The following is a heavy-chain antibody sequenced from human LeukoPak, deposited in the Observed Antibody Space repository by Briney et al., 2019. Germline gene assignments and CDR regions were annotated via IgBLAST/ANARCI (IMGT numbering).Heavy chain of an antibody. Sequence: GGSMRLSCAASGFMFNSNWIGWVRLAPWKGLEWVANIKEDGTETYYVDSVKGRFTISRDNAKSSLYLQMNSLRVEDTAVYYCAKEGRSLQTYWGQGTLVTVSS. J-gene: IGHJ4*02. CDR1: GFMFNSNW. V-gene: IGHV3-7*03. CDR3: AKEGRSLQTY. D-gene: IGHD5-24*01. CDR2: IKEDGTET.